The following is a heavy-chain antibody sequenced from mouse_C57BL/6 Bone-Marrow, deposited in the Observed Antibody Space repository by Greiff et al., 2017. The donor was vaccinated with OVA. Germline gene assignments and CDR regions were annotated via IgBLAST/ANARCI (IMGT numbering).Heavy chain of an antibody. D-gene: IGHD1-1*01. J-gene: IGHJ2*01. CDR2: INPNNGGT. V-gene: IGHV1-18*01. CDR1: GYTFTDYN. Sequence: VQLQQSGPELVKPGASVKIPCKASGYTFTDYNMDWVKQSHGKSLEWIGDINPNNGGTIYNQKFKGKATLTVDKSSSTAYMELRSLTSEDTAVYYCARRNILLYYFDYWCRGTTLTVSS. CDR3: ARRNILLYYFDY.